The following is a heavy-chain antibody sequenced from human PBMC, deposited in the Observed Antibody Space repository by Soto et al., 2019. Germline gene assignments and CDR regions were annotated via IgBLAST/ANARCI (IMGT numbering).Heavy chain of an antibody. Sequence: QVQLVQSGAEVKKPGSSVKVSCKASGGTFSSYAISWVRQAPVQGLEWKGGIIPIFGTANYAQKFQGRVTIPADESTSTAYMELSSTRSEDTAVYYCARDKGDYYWYFDLWGRGTLVTVSS. CDR3: ARDKGDYYWYFDL. V-gene: IGHV1-69*01. J-gene: IGHJ2*01. CDR2: IIPIFGTA. D-gene: IGHD4-17*01. CDR1: GGTFSSYA.